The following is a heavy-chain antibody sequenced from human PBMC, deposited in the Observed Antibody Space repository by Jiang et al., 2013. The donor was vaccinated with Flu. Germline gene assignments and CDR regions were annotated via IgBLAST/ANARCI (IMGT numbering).Heavy chain of an antibody. D-gene: IGHD6-19*01. V-gene: IGHV1-18*01. CDR1: SYG. J-gene: IGHJ5*02. CDR3: ARDQFPTTKQWLAFAFDP. Sequence: SYGISWVRQAPGQGLEWMGWISAYNGNTNYAQKLQGRVTMTTDTSTSTAYMELRSLRSDDTAVYYCARDQFPTTKQWLAFAFDPWGQGTLVTVSS. CDR2: ISAYNGNT.